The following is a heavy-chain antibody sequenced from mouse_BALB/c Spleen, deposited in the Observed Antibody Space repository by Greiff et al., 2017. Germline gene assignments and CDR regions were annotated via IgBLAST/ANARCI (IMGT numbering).Heavy chain of an antibody. CDR2: ISDGGSYT. D-gene: IGHD2-1*01. Sequence: VQLKESGGGLVKPGGSLKLSCAASGFTFSDYYMYWVRQTPEKRLEWVATISDGGSYTYYPDSVKGRFTISRDNAKNNLYLQMSSLKSEDTAMYYCARGGGNYGFAYWGQGTLVTVSA. J-gene: IGHJ3*01. CDR3: ARGGGNYGFAY. CDR1: GFTFSDYY. V-gene: IGHV5-4*02.